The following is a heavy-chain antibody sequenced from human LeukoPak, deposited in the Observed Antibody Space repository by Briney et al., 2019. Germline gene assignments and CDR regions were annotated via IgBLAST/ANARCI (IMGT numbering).Heavy chain of an antibody. CDR2: IHHSGNS. Sequence: SETLSLTCTVSGASVTDYYWRWLRQSPGKGLEWISYIHHSGNSDYNPSLRSRVTTSLDTSKNQFSLNLISVTAADTAVYYCTRGHWGLQSWSQGTLVTVSS. J-gene: IGHJ5*02. D-gene: IGHD7-27*01. CDR1: GASVTDYY. CDR3: TRGHWGLQS. V-gene: IGHV4-59*02.